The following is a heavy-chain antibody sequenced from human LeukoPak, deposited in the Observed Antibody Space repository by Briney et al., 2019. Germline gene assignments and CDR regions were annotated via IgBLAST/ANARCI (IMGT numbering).Heavy chain of an antibody. J-gene: IGHJ5*02. CDR3: ARAVAGTRSIWFDP. CDR2: IYTSGST. D-gene: IGHD6-19*01. Sequence: SETLSLTCTVSGGSISSGSYYWSWIRQPAGKGLEWIGRIYTSGSTNYNPSLKSRVTISVDTSKNQFSLKLSSVTAADTAVYYCARAVAGTRSIWFDPWGQGTLVTVSS. V-gene: IGHV4-61*02. CDR1: GGSISSGSYY.